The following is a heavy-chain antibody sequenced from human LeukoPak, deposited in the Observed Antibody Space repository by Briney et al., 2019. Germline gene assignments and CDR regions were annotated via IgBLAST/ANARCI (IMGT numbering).Heavy chain of an antibody. Sequence: SETLSLTCTVSGGSISSYYWSWIRQPAGKGLEWIGRIYTSGSTNYNPSLKSRVTMSVDTSKNQFSLKLSSVTAADTAVHYCARGGSYSLLGYYYMDVWGKGTTVTVSS. CDR3: ARGGSYSLLGYYYMDV. CDR1: GGSISSYY. J-gene: IGHJ6*03. V-gene: IGHV4-4*07. CDR2: IYTSGST. D-gene: IGHD1-26*01.